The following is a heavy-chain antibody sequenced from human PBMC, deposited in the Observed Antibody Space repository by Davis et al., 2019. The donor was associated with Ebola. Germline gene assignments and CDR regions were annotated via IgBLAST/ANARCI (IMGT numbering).Heavy chain of an antibody. V-gene: IGHV3-30*18. J-gene: IGHJ6*02. CDR3: AKDAGYCSGGSCFLYYYYGMDV. CDR1: GFTFSSYG. Sequence: GGSLRLSCAASGFTFSSYGMHWVRQAPGKGLEWVAVISYDGSNKYYADSVKGRFTISRDNSKNTLYLQMNSLRAEDTAVYYCAKDAGYCSGGSCFLYYYYGMDVWGQGTTVTVSS. D-gene: IGHD2-15*01. CDR2: ISYDGSNK.